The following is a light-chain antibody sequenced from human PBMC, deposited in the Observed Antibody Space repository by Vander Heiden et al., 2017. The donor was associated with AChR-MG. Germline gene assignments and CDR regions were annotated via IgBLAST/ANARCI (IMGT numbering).Light chain of an antibody. CDR3: QHYGGSPWLT. J-gene: IGKJ4*01. CDR1: QSVSSNY. Sequence: DIVLTQSPGTLSLSPGERATLSCRASQSVSSNYLVWYQQKPGQAPRLLIYATSKRATGIPDRFSGSGSGTDFSLTISRLEPEDFAVYYCQHYGGSPWLTFGGGTKVEIK. V-gene: IGKV3-20*01. CDR2: ATS.